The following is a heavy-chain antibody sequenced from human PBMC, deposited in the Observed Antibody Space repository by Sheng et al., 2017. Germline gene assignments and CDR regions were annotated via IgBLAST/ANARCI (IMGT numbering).Heavy chain of an antibody. J-gene: IGHJ4*02. CDR3: ARAAGTDYDFWSGPDY. V-gene: IGHV1-46*01. D-gene: IGHD3-3*01. Sequence: QVQLVQSGAEVKKPGASVKVSCKASGYTFTSYYMHWVRQAPGQGLEWMGIINPSGGSTSYAQKFQGRVTMTRDTSTSTVYMELSSLRSEDTAVYYCARAAGTDYDFWSGPDYWGQGTLVTVSS. CDR1: GYTFTSYY. CDR2: INPSGGST.